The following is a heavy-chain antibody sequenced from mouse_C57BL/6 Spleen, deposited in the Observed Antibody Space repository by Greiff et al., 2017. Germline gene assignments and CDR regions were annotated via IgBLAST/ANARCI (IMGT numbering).Heavy chain of an antibody. CDR2: INPSTGGT. CDR1: GYSFTGYY. Sequence: EVKLMESGPELVKPGASVKISCKASGYSFTGYYMNWVKQSPEKSLEWIGEINPSTGGTTYNQKFKAKATLTVDKSSSTAYMQLKSLTSEDSAVYYCARAAQAPWFAYWGQGTLVTVSA. CDR3: ARAAQAPWFAY. D-gene: IGHD3-2*02. J-gene: IGHJ3*01. V-gene: IGHV1-42*01.